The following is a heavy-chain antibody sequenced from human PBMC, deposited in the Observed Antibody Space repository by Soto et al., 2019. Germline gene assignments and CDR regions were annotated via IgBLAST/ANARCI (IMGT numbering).Heavy chain of an antibody. CDR1: GCPLSNYY. Sequence: QVHLQESGPRLVKPSETLSLTCTVSGCPLSNYYWSWIRQPPGRGLELIGHIFYSGSTNYNPALKSRVTISVDTSKSQFSLKLSSVTAADTAVYYCAKDSGYNYGYFRWFDPWGQGTLVTVSS. J-gene: IGHJ5*02. D-gene: IGHD5-18*01. CDR3: AKDSGYNYGYFRWFDP. CDR2: IFYSGST. V-gene: IGHV4-59*01.